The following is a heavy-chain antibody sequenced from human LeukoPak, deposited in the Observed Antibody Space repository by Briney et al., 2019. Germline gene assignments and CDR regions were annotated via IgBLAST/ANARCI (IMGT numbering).Heavy chain of an antibody. D-gene: IGHD3-10*01. V-gene: IGHV1-18*01. CDR3: ARVRGAGYYGSGSYEIDY. J-gene: IGHJ4*02. Sequence: ASVKVSCKASGYTFTSYGISWVRQAPGQGLEWMGWISAYNGNTNYAQKLQGRVTMTTGTSTSTAYMELRGLRSDDTAVYYCARVRGAGYYGSGSYEIDYWGQGTLVTVSS. CDR2: ISAYNGNT. CDR1: GYTFTSYG.